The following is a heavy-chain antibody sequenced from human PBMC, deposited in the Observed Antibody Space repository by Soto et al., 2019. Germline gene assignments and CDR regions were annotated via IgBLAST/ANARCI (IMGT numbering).Heavy chain of an antibody. CDR2: IIPILGIA. CDR1: GGTFSSYT. J-gene: IGHJ5*02. D-gene: IGHD2-2*01. V-gene: IGHV1-69*02. Sequence: QVQLVQSGAEVKKPGSSVKVSCKASGGTFSSYTISWVRQAPGQGLEWMGRIIPILGIANYAQKFQGRVTITADKSTSTAYMELSSLRSEDTAVYYCARAGRGGGCSSTSCYYWFDPWGQGTLVTVSS. CDR3: ARAGRGGGCSSTSCYYWFDP.